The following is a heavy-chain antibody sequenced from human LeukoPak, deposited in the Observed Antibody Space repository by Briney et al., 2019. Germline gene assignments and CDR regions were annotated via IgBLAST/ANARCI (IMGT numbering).Heavy chain of an antibody. D-gene: IGHD6-13*01. CDR1: GFTFSSYW. Sequence: GGSLRLSCAASGFTFSSYWMHWVRQAPGKGLVWVSRINSDGSSTSYADSVKGRFTISRDNAKNTLYLQMNSLRAEDTAAYYCARGGYSSSWFPDAFDIWGQGTMVTVSS. CDR2: INSDGSST. CDR3: ARGGYSSSWFPDAFDI. J-gene: IGHJ3*02. V-gene: IGHV3-74*01.